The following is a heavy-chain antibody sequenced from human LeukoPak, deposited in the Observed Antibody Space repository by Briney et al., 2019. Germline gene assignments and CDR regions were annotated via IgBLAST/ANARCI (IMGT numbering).Heavy chain of an antibody. J-gene: IGHJ5*02. CDR3: ARDHRAIFGVVHWFDP. D-gene: IGHD3-3*01. CDR1: GGTFSSYA. Sequence: SVKVSCKASGGTFSSYAISWVRQAPGQGLEGMGRIIPILGIANYGQNFQGRVTITADKSTRTAYLELSSLRSEDTAVYYCARDHRAIFGVVHWFDPWGQGTLVTVSS. V-gene: IGHV1-69*04. CDR2: IIPILGIA.